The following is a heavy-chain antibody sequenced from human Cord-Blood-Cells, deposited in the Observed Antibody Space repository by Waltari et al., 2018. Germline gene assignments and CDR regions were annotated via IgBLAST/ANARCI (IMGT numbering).Heavy chain of an antibody. V-gene: IGHV1-69*01. J-gene: IGHJ4*02. CDR1: GGTFSSYA. CDR3: ARSWGYCSSTSCYYFDY. Sequence: VQLVQSGAEVKKPGSSVKVSCKASGGTFSSYAISWVRQAPVQGLEWMGGIIPIFGTANYAQKFQGRVTITADESTSTAYMELSSLRSEDTAVYYCARSWGYCSSTSCYYFDYWGQGTLVTVSS. CDR2: IIPIFGTA. D-gene: IGHD2-2*01.